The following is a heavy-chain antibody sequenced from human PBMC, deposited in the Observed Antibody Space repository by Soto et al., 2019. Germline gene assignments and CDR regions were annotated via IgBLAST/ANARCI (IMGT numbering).Heavy chain of an antibody. V-gene: IGHV3-30*18. Sequence: PGGSLRLSCAASGFTFSSYGMHWVRQAPGKGLEWVAVISYDGSNKYYADSVKGRFTISRDNSKNTLYLQMNSLRAEDTAVYYCAKDDLGYSSYSCYGMDVWGQGTTVTVSS. CDR1: GFTFSSYG. J-gene: IGHJ6*02. CDR3: AKDDLGYSSYSCYGMDV. D-gene: IGHD5-18*01. CDR2: ISYDGSNK.